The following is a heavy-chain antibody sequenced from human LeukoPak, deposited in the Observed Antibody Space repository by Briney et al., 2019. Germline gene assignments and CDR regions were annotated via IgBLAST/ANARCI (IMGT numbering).Heavy chain of an antibody. CDR1: GYSISSGYY. D-gene: IGHD1-26*01. Sequence: SETLSLTCTVSGYSISSGYYWGWIRQPPGKGLEWIGSIYHSGSTYYNPSLKSRVTISVDTSKNQFSLKLSSVTAADTAVYYCARVVGGSYNFDYWGQGTLVTVSS. J-gene: IGHJ4*02. V-gene: IGHV4-38-2*02. CDR2: IYHSGST. CDR3: ARVVGGSYNFDY.